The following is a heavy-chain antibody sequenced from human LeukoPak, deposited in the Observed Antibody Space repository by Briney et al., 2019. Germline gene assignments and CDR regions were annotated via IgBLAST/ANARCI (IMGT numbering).Heavy chain of an antibody. V-gene: IGHV4-39*01. CDR3: ARVGRFDVYFDY. CDR2: IYYSGST. Sequence: SETLSLTCTVSGGSISSSSYYWGWIRQPPGKGLEWIGSIYYSGSTYYNPSLKSRVTISVDTSKNQFSLKLSSVTAADTAVYYCARVGRFDVYFDYWGQGTLVTVSS. D-gene: IGHD3-10*01. CDR1: GGSISSSSYY. J-gene: IGHJ4*02.